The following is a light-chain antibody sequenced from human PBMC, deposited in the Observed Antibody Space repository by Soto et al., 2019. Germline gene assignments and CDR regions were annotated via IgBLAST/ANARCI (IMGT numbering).Light chain of an antibody. CDR2: LGS. Sequence: DIVMTQSPLSLPVTPGEPASISCRSSQSLLHSNGYNYLDWYLQKPGQSPQLLIYLGSNRASGVPDRLRGSGSGTDFTLKISRVEAEDVGVYYCMQALQTPIFTFGPGTKVDIK. CDR1: QSLLHSNGYNY. V-gene: IGKV2-28*01. J-gene: IGKJ3*01. CDR3: MQALQTPIFT.